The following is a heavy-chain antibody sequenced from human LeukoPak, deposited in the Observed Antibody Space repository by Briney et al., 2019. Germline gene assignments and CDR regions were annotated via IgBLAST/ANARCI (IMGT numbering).Heavy chain of an antibody. V-gene: IGHV3-30*02. J-gene: IGHJ4*02. CDR2: RGFDGSNQ. CDR3: AKGNSDWCIDF. D-gene: IGHD6-19*01. CDR1: GFIFSSYV. Sequence: PLGSLRLSSAASGFIFSSYVMHSGRQAPGKGLGWVASRGFDGSNQSHVDPVKGRLTISKDNSKNTLYLQMNDLGGEDTAVYYCAKGNSDWCIDFWGQGTLVTVSS.